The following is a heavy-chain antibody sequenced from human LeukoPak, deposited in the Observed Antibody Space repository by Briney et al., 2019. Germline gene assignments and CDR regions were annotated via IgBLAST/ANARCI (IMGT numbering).Heavy chain of an antibody. V-gene: IGHV3-30*02. D-gene: IGHD6-19*01. CDR2: TRYDGRNK. Sequence: GGSLRLSCAASGFTFSSYGMHWVRQAPGKGLEWVAFTRYDGRNKYYADSVKGRFTISRDNSKNTVYLQMNSLRPEDTAVYYCAKGFSSGWLDYWGQGTLVTVSS. CDR1: GFTFSSYG. CDR3: AKGFSSGWLDY. J-gene: IGHJ4*02.